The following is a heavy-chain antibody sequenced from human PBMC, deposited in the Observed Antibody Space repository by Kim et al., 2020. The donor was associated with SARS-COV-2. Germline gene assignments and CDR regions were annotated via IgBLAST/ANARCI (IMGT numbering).Heavy chain of an antibody. CDR3: ARGVTVATIHYFDY. CDR1: GGPSSSYY. V-gene: IGHV4-59*01. CDR2: TYDTGST. Sequence: SETLSLTCTVSGGPSSSYYWTWIRQPPGKGLEWIGYTYDTGSTNYNASLKSRVNISLARPKSQFSLNLNSVTAADTAVYYCARGVTVATIHYFDYWGQGALITVSS. J-gene: IGHJ4*02. D-gene: IGHD5-12*01.